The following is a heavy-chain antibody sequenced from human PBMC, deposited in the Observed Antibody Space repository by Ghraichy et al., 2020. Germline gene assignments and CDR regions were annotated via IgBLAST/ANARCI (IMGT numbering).Heavy chain of an antibody. D-gene: IGHD1-1*01. CDR1: GFTFSNAW. CDR2: IKSKADGGTT. V-gene: IGHV3-15*01. Sequence: GGSLRLSCAASGFTFSNAWMSWVRQAPGKGLEWVGRIKSKADGGTTDYAAPVKGRFTISRDDSQNTLYLQMSSLKTEDTAVYYCTTNDGYYYYGMDVWGQGTTVTVSS. CDR3: TTNDGYYYYGMDV. J-gene: IGHJ6*02.